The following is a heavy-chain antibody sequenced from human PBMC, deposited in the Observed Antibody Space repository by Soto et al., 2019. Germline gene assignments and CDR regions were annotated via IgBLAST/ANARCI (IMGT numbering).Heavy chain of an antibody. D-gene: IGHD3-3*01. Sequence: QVQLAQSGAEVKKPGASVKVSCKASGYTFTSYAMHWVRQAPGQRLEWMGWINAGNGNTKYSQKFQGRVTITRDTSASTPYMELSSLRSEDTAVYYCARGRVITIFGVVTDDAFDIWGQGTMVTVSS. CDR3: ARGRVITIFGVVTDDAFDI. CDR1: GYTFTSYA. J-gene: IGHJ3*02. V-gene: IGHV1-3*01. CDR2: INAGNGNT.